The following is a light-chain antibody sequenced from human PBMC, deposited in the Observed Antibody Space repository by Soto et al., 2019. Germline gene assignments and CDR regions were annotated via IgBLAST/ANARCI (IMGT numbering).Light chain of an antibody. CDR3: QQYSSSPTT. J-gene: IGKJ1*01. Sequence: EIVMTQSPATLSVSPGERASLSCRASQTVLNNYLTWYQQKPGQAPRRLIFGASFRATGIPDRFSGSGSGTDFTLTISRLEPEDFAVYYCQQYSSSPTTFGQGTKVEIK. CDR2: GAS. CDR1: QTVLNNY. V-gene: IGKV3-20*01.